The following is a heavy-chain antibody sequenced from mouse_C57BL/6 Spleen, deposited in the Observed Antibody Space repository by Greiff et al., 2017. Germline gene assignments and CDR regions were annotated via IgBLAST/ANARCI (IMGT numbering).Heavy chain of an antibody. D-gene: IGHD2-4*01. CDR1: GFTFSDSW. J-gene: IGHJ2*01. Sequence: EVKLMESGGGLVQPGGSMKLSCAASGFTFSDSWMDWVRQSPEKGLEWVAEIRNKANNHASYYAESVKGRFTISRDDSKSSVYLQMNSLRSEDTGIYYCTRGGLSYFDYWGQGTTLTVSS. V-gene: IGHV6-6*01. CDR2: IRNKANNHAS. CDR3: TRGGLSYFDY.